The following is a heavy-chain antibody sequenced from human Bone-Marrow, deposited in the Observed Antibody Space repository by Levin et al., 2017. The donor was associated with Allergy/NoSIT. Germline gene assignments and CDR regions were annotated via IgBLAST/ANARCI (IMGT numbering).Heavy chain of an antibody. Sequence: ESLKISCTVSGDAISGSVFYWGWIRQPPGKGLEWIGSIYKSGSAYYSPALKRRVTLSIDTSRNQFSLNLTSVTAADTALYYCARGSGGSHPGGYWGQGIMVTVSS. D-gene: IGHD2-15*01. CDR2: IYKSGSA. V-gene: IGHV4-39*01. CDR1: GDAISGSVFY. CDR3: ARGSGGSHPGGY. J-gene: IGHJ4*02.